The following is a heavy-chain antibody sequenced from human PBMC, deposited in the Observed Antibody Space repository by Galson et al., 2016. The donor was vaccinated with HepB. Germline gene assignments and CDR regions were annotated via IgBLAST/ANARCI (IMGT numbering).Heavy chain of an antibody. CDR3: ARAAVAAIKQPFDP. J-gene: IGHJ5*02. CDR1: GFTFSRYA. D-gene: IGHD1-26*01. V-gene: IGHV3-30-3*01. CDR2: ISDNGSNK. Sequence: SLRLSCAASGFTFSRYAMHWVRQAPGKGLDWVAVISDNGSNKYYADSVKGRFTISRDNAKNSLYLQMNSLRAEDAAIYYCARAAVAAIKQPFDPWGQGALVTVSS.